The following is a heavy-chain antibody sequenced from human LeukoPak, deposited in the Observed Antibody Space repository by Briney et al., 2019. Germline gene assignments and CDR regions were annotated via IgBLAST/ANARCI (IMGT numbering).Heavy chain of an antibody. Sequence: GGSLRLSCAASGFTFSSYWMSWVRQAPGKGLEWVANIKHDGSEKYYVDSVKGRFTISRDNAKNTLYLQMNSLRAEDTAVYYCARGRGGYCSSTSCPPDVYYFDYWGQGTLVTVSS. J-gene: IGHJ4*02. CDR3: ARGRGGYCSSTSCPPDVYYFDY. V-gene: IGHV3-7*03. CDR1: GFTFSSYW. D-gene: IGHD2-2*01. CDR2: IKHDGSEK.